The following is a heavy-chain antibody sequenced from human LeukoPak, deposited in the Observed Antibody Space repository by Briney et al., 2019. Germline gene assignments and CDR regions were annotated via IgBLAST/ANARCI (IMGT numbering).Heavy chain of an antibody. Sequence: SQTLSLTCTVSGVSISSGGYYWSWLRQHQGKGLEWLGYIYHSGSTYYNPSLNSRITTSVDTTKTQFSLELSSVTAADPAVYFCAGGRSGTTGTTAWDFDLWGRGTLVTVSS. CDR3: AGGRSGTTGTTAWDFDL. V-gene: IGHV4-31*03. CDR2: IYHSGST. CDR1: GVSISSGGYY. D-gene: IGHD4-17*01. J-gene: IGHJ2*01.